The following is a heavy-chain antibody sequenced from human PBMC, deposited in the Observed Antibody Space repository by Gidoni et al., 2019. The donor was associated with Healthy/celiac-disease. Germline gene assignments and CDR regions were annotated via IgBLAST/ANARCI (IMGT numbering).Heavy chain of an antibody. V-gene: IGHV3-74*01. J-gene: IGHJ4*02. CDR2: INRDGSST. CDR3: ARGEKDGDYEVTAIDY. D-gene: IGHD4-17*01. Sequence: EVQLVESGGGLVQPGGSLRLSCAASGFTFSSDWMHWVRQAPGKGLVWVSSINRDGSSTSYADSVKGRFTISRDNAKNTLYLQMNSLRAEDTAVYYCARGEKDGDYEVTAIDYWGQGTLVTVSS. CDR1: GFTFSSDW.